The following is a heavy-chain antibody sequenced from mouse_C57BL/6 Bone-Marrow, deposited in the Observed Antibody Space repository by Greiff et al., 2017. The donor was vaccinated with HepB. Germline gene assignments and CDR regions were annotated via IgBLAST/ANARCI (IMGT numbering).Heavy chain of an antibody. CDR2: IYPRSGNT. V-gene: IGHV1-81*01. D-gene: IGHD3-2*02. CDR1: GYTFTSYG. J-gene: IGHJ4*01. Sequence: QVHVKQSGAELARPGASVKLSCKASGYTFTSYGISWVKQRTGQGLEWIGEIYPRSGNTYYNEKFKGKATLTADKSSSTAYMELRSLTSEDSAVYFCASSSGYPYYYAMDYWGQGTSVTVSS. CDR3: ASSSGYPYYYAMDY.